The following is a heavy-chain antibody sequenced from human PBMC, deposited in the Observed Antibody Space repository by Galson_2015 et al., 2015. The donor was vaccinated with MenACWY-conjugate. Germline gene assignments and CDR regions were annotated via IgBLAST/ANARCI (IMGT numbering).Heavy chain of an antibody. CDR2: ISAYNGNT. D-gene: IGHD1-26*01. CDR3: ARVASGKVELAPFDY. V-gene: IGHV1-18*04. CDR1: GYTFTSYG. Sequence: QSGAEVKKPGASVKVSCKASGYTFTSYGISWVRQAPGQGLEWMGWISAYNGNTNYAQKLQGRVTMTTDTSTSTAYMELSSLRSEDTAVYYCARVASGKVELAPFDYWGQGTLVTVSS. J-gene: IGHJ4*02.